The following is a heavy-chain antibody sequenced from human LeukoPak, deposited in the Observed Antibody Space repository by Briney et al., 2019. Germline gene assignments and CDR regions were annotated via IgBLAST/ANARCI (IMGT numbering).Heavy chain of an antibody. CDR2: IYYSGST. D-gene: IGHD3-10*01. Sequence: SETLSLTCTVSGGSISSYYWSWIRQPPGKGLEWIGYIYYSGSTNYNPSLKSRVTISVDTSKNQLSLKLSSVTAADTAVYYCARSPPGSGPLELGFDPWGQGTLVTVSS. V-gene: IGHV4-59*01. CDR1: GGSISSYY. J-gene: IGHJ5*02. CDR3: ARSPPGSGPLELGFDP.